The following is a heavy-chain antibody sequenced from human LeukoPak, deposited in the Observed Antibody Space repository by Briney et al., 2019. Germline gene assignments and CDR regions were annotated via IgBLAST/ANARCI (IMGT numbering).Heavy chain of an antibody. D-gene: IGHD2-15*01. CDR2: IYTSGST. J-gene: IGHJ3*02. CDR1: GGSMSNCY. Sequence: SETLSLTCTVSGGSMSNCYWSWIRQPAGKGLEWIGRIYTSGSTNYNPSLKSRVTMSVDTSKNQFSLKLSSVTAADTAVYYCARDSLYCSGGSCYSLAFDIWGQGTMVTVSS. CDR3: ARDSLYCSGGSCYSLAFDI. V-gene: IGHV4-4*07.